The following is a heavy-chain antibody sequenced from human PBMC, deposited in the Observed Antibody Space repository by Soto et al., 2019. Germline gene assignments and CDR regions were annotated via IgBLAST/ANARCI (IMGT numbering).Heavy chain of an antibody. J-gene: IGHJ4*02. V-gene: IGHV3-33*01. CDR1: GFTFSSYG. Sequence: HPGGSLRLSCAASGFTFSSYGMHWVRQAPGKGLEWVAVIWYDGSNKYYADSVKGRFTISRDNSKNTLYLQMNSLRAEDTAVYYCARDGCTNGVCQIKGYFDYWGQGTLVTVSS. CDR3: ARDGCTNGVCQIKGYFDY. CDR2: IWYDGSNK. D-gene: IGHD2-8*01.